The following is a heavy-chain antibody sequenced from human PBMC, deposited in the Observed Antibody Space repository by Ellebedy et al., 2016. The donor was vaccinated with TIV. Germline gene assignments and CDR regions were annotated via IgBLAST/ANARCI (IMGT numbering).Heavy chain of an antibody. CDR1: GFTVSSNY. Sequence: GESLKISCAASGFTVSSNYMSWVRQAPGKGLERVSVIYSGGSTYYADSVKGRFTISRDNSKNTLYLQMNSLRAEDTAVYYCARDMSYGDYDYWGQGTLVTVSS. J-gene: IGHJ4*02. D-gene: IGHD4-17*01. CDR2: IYSGGST. CDR3: ARDMSYGDYDY. V-gene: IGHV3-53*01.